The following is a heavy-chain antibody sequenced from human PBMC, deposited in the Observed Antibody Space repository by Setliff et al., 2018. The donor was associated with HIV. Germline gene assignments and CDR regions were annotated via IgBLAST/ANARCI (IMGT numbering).Heavy chain of an antibody. CDR1: GYSISSGYY. CDR3: TRHAGRENQLPHTYYYYMDV. Sequence: SETLSLTCAVSGYSISSGYYWAWIRQSPGKGLDWIGSIHHSGTTYYNPSLKSRVTISVDTSKNQFSLKVTSVTAADTAVYYCTRHAGRENQLPHTYYYYMDVWGKGATVTVSS. V-gene: IGHV4-38-2*01. CDR2: IHHSGTT. D-gene: IGHD2-2*01. J-gene: IGHJ6*03.